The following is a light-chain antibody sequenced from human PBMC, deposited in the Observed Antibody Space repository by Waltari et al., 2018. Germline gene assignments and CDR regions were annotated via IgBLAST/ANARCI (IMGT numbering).Light chain of an antibody. CDR1: SGSFSSTSY. CDR2: KTS. CDR3: LVYMGSGVWV. V-gene: IGLV8-61*01. Sequence: QTVVTQEPSLSVSPGGTVTLTCALSSGSFSSTSYVSWYQQSPGQTPRTLVYKTSTRSNGGPYRFSGSSLGSEAALAITGAQADDESNYFCLVYMGSGVWVFGGGTKLTV. J-gene: IGLJ3*02.